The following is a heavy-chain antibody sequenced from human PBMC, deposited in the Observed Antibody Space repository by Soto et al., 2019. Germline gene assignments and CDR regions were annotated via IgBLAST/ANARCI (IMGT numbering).Heavy chain of an antibody. CDR3: SRESSTGYDYTNYYGRDG. D-gene: IGHD5-12*01. Sequence: PGGSLRLSCAASGFTFSPHAMHWVRQGPGKGLEWVAVISYEGTNKYYADSVKGRFTISRDNAKNTLYLQMNSLRAEDTAVYYCSRESSTGYDYTNYYGRDGWGQGTTVTVAS. V-gene: IGHV3-30-3*01. J-gene: IGHJ6*02. CDR2: ISYEGTNK. CDR1: GFTFSPHA.